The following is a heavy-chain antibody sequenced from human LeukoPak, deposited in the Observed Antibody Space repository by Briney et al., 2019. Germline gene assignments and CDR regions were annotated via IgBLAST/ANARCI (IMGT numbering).Heavy chain of an antibody. J-gene: IGHJ4*02. CDR2: INERGGST. V-gene: IGHV3-23*01. D-gene: IGHD6-13*01. CDR1: GISLSNYA. CDR3: ARGGIAAAGTRY. Sequence: TGGSLRLSCVVSGISLSNYAMTWVRQAPGKGLEWVSYINERGGSTTYADSVEGRFTISRDTSLNTLYLQMNSLRAEDTAVYYCARGGIAAAGTRYWGQGTLVTVSS.